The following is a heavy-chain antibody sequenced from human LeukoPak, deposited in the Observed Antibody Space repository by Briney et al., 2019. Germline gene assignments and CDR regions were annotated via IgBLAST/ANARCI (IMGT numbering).Heavy chain of an antibody. CDR2: INHSGST. CDR3: ARDSTGVDGMDV. Sequence: SETLSLTCAVYGGSFSGYYWSWIRQPPGKGLEWIGEINHSGSTNYNPSLKSRVTLSVDTSKNQFSLKLSSVTAADTAVYYCARDSTGVDGMDVWGQGTTVTVSS. D-gene: IGHD2-2*01. CDR1: GGSFSGYY. J-gene: IGHJ6*02. V-gene: IGHV4-34*01.